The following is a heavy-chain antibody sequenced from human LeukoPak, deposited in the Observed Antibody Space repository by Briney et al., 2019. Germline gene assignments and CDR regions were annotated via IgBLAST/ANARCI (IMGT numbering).Heavy chain of an antibody. J-gene: IGHJ4*02. CDR1: GFTFTTYC. Sequence: PGGSLSLSCVASGFTFTTYCMNWVRQAPGKGLEWVSYISSSGSTTYYDSADSVKGRFTISRDNAKNSLYLQMNSLRDEDTALYYCARDRIYAFDYWGQGTLVTVSS. CDR2: ISSSGSTT. CDR3: ARDRIYAFDY. D-gene: IGHD1-14*01. V-gene: IGHV3-48*02.